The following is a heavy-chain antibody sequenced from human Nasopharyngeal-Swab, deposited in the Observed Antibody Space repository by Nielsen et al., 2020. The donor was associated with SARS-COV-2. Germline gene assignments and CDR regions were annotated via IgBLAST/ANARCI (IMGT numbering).Heavy chain of an antibody. CDR3: AKDTTGFGELSPCY. CDR2: ISGSGGST. Sequence: GESLKISCAASGFTFSSYAMSWVRQAPGKGLEWVSAISGSGGSTYYADSVKGRFTISRDNSKNTLYLQMNSLGAEDTAVYYCAKDTTGFGELSPCYWGQGTLVTVSS. J-gene: IGHJ4*02. D-gene: IGHD3-10*01. CDR1: GFTFSSYA. V-gene: IGHV3-23*01.